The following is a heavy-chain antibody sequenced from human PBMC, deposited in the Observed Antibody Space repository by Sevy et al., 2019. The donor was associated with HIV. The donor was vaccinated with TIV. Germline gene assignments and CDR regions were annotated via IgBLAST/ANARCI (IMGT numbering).Heavy chain of an antibody. J-gene: IGHJ4*02. CDR3: ARDNSSSWYTGPCDY. CDR1: GFTFSSYA. Sequence: GGSLRLSCAASGFTFSSYAMHWVRQAPGKGLEWVAVISYDGSNKYYGDSVKGRFTISRDNSKNTLYLQMNSLRAEDTAVYYCARDNSSSWYTGPCDYWGQGTLVTVSS. CDR2: ISYDGSNK. D-gene: IGHD6-13*01. V-gene: IGHV3-30-3*01.